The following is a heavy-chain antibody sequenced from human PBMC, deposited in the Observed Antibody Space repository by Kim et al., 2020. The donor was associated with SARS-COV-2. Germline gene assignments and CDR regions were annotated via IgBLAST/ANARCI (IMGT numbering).Heavy chain of an antibody. V-gene: IGHV3-20*01. D-gene: IGHD1-1*01. J-gene: IGHJ5*02. Sequence: GGSLRLSCAASGFTFDDYGMSWVRQAPGKGLEWVSGINWNGGSTGYADSVKGRFTISRDNAKNSLYLQMNSLRAEDTALYHCARDQELPLGGNDGTNWFDPWGQGTLVTVSS. CDR2: INWNGGST. CDR1: GFTFDDYG. CDR3: ARDQELPLGGNDGTNWFDP.